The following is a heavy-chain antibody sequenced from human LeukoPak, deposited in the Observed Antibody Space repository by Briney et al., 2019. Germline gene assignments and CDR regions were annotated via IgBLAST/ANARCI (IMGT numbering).Heavy chain of an antibody. Sequence: GASVKVSCKTSEYTFIGYYMHWVRQAPGQGLEWMGWINPNSGDTNYAQRLQGRVTMTRDTSISTAYMELSSLRAEDTAVYYCARAQRITIFGVVHRSHWAFDYGGQGTLVTVSS. J-gene: IGHJ4*02. CDR2: INPNSGDT. CDR1: EYTFIGYY. V-gene: IGHV1-2*02. CDR3: ARAQRITIFGVVHRSHWAFDY. D-gene: IGHD3-3*01.